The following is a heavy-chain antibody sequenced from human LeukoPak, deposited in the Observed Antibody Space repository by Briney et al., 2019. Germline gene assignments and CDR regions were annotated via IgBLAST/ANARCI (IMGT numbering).Heavy chain of an antibody. CDR2: TYYRSKRYS. Sequence: SQTLSLTCAISGHSVSRNSAAWHWIRQSPSRGLERQGRTYYRSKRYSDYAVSVKSRITLNSDTSKNQFSLQLNSVTREDTAVYYCAREWQQLGLNVYWGQGALVTVSS. V-gene: IGHV6-1*01. D-gene: IGHD6-13*01. J-gene: IGHJ4*02. CDR3: AREWQQLGLNVY. CDR1: GHSVSRNSAA.